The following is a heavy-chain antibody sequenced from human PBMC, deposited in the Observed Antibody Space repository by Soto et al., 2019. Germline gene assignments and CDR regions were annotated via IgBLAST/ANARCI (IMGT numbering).Heavy chain of an antibody. Sequence: PSQTLSLTCAISGDSVSSNSAAWNWIRQSPSRGLEWLGRTYYRSKWYNDYAVSVKSRITINPDTSKNQFSLQLNSVTPEDTAVYYCARDLIVLVPAAIYYYYGMDVWGQGTTVTVSS. CDR1: GDSVSSNSAA. J-gene: IGHJ6*02. D-gene: IGHD2-2*01. CDR2: TYYRSKWYN. V-gene: IGHV6-1*01. CDR3: ARDLIVLVPAAIYYYYGMDV.